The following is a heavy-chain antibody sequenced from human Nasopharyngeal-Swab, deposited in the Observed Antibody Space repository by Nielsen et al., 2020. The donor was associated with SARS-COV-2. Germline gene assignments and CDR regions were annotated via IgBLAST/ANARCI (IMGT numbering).Heavy chain of an antibody. CDR1: GFIFSSYT. V-gene: IGHV3-43*02. CDR2: ISGDVGST. J-gene: IGHJ6*02. CDR3: AKDFPQYYYYYGMDV. Sequence: GESLKISCDASGFIFSSYTMHWVRQAPGKGLEWVSLISGDVGSTYYADSVKGRFTISRDNSKNSLYLQMNSLRTEDTALYYCAKDFPQYYYYYGMDVWGQGTTVTVSS.